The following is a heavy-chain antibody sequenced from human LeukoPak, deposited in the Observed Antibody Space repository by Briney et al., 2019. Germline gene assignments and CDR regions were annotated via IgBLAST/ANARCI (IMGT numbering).Heavy chain of an antibody. D-gene: IGHD3-10*01. J-gene: IGHJ5*01. V-gene: IGHV3-15*01. Sequence: GGPLRLSCVVSGLTFRDAWLSWVRQAPGKGLEWLGRIKSNANGGTTDYPAPVKGRFIISRDDSENTLYLQMNSLKTEDTAVYYCTWLNTIRGPPYSWGQGTLVTVSS. CDR1: GLTFRDAW. CDR2: IKSNANGGTT. CDR3: TWLNTIRGPPYS.